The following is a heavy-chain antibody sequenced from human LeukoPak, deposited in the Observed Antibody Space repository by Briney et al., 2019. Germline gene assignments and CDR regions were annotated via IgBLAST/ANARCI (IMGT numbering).Heavy chain of an antibody. D-gene: IGHD5-18*01. Sequence: GGSLRLSCVASGFNFSSYALTWVRQAPGKGLEWVSAISGSGGSTYYADSVKGRFTITRDISKNTLYLQMNSLRAEDTAVYYCAKDDEYSYGTDYWGQGTLVTVSS. CDR3: AKDDEYSYGTDY. CDR1: GFNFSSYA. CDR2: ISGSGGST. J-gene: IGHJ4*02. V-gene: IGHV3-23*01.